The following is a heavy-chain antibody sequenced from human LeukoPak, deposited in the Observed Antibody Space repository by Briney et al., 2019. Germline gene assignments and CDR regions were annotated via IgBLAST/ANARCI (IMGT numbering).Heavy chain of an antibody. CDR2: INQAGSEK. CDR1: EFNINDHW. J-gene: IGHJ5*01. Sequence: GGSLRLSCSPSEFNINDHWTSWVRQAAGKGLEWVAHINQAGSEKQYVDSVKGRFTISRDNAKNSLFLHMNSLRPEDTAVYYCARGHYGLGSWGQGTLVTVSS. CDR3: ARGHYGLGS. D-gene: IGHD3-10*01. V-gene: IGHV3-7*04.